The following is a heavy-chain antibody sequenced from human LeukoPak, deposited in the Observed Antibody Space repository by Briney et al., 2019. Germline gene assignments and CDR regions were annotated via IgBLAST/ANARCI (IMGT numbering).Heavy chain of an antibody. CDR3: ARSVMVWGTILSYCDY. J-gene: IGHJ4*02. Sequence: PGGSLRLSCAASGFPFRSYEMIWLRQAPGKGLEWVSYISTSSSTIYYAHSVKGRFTISRHFDKHSVYLHINSLSRDDAGVYYFARSVMVWGTILSYCDYWGQGTLVTVFS. V-gene: IGHV3-48*03. CDR1: GFPFRSYE. CDR2: ISTSSSTI. D-gene: IGHD2-8*01.